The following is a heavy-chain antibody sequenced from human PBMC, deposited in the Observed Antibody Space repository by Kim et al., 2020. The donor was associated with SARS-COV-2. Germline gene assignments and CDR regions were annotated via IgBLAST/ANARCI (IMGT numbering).Heavy chain of an antibody. V-gene: IGHV3-11*05. D-gene: IGHD6-13*01. CDR1: GFTFSDYY. CDR3: ARVSLGSSSWYYFDY. J-gene: IGHJ4*02. CDR2: ISSSIDYT. Sequence: GGSLRLSCAASGFTFSDYYMSWIRQAPGKGLEWVSYISSSIDYTNYADSLKGRFTISRDNAKNSLYLQMNSLRADDTAVYYCARVSLGSSSWYYFDYWGQGTLVPVSS.